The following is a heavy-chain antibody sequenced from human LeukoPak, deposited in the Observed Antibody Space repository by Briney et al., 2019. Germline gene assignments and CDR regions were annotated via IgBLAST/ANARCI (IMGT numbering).Heavy chain of an antibody. D-gene: IGHD6-13*01. CDR2: ISYDGSNK. V-gene: IGHV3-30-3*01. Sequence: EGSLRLSCAASGFTFDDYAMHWVRQAPGKGLEWVAVISYDGSNKYYADSVKGRFTISRDNSKNTLYLQMNSLRAEDTAVYYCARDRRSSPLGNDAFDIWGQGTMVTVSS. CDR3: ARDRRSSPLGNDAFDI. CDR1: GFTFDDYA. J-gene: IGHJ3*02.